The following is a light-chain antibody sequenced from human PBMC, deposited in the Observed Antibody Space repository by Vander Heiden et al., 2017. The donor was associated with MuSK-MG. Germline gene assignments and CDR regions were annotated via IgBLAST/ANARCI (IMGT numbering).Light chain of an antibody. J-gene: IGKJ3*01. CDR1: QATSDF. V-gene: IGKV1-27*01. Sequence: IQMTQSPSSLSASVGDRVTITCRASQATSDFLAWYQQRPGKVPKLLIYDASASLSGIPSRYSRCGSLRAFTITISGMTPKAVATSYCQKDNTDVLTFGHGTKVDIK. CDR2: DAS. CDR3: QKDNTDVLT.